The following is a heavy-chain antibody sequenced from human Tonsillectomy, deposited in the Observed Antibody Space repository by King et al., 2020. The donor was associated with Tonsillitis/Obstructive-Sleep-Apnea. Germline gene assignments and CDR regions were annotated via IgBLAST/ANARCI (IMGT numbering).Heavy chain of an antibody. CDR2: VNPNSGGT. CDR1: GYTFIGYY. V-gene: IGHV1-2*04. J-gene: IGHJ4*02. CDR3: ARGGGILKLIGDQDFDY. D-gene: IGHD7-27*01. Sequence: QLVQSGAEVKKPGASVKVSCKASGYTFIGYYIHWVRQAPGQGLEWMGWVNPNSGGTNYTQKFQGWVTMTRDTSISTVYMELSRLRSDDTAVYYCARGGGILKLIGDQDFDYWGQGTLVTVSS.